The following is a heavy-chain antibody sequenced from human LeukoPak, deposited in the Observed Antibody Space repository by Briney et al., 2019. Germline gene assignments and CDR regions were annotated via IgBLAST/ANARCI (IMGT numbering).Heavy chain of an antibody. Sequence: ASVKVSCTASGYTFTSYAMHWVRQAPGQRLEWMGWINAGNGNTKYSQKFQGRVTITRDTSASTAYMELSSLRSEDTAVYYCASEQWLGYFFHYWGQGTLVTVSS. J-gene: IGHJ4*02. D-gene: IGHD6-19*01. CDR1: GYTFTSYA. CDR3: ASEQWLGYFFHY. V-gene: IGHV1-3*01. CDR2: INAGNGNT.